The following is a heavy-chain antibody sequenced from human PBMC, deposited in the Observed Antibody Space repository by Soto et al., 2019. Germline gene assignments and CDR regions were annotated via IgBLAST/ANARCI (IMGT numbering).Heavy chain of an antibody. D-gene: IGHD1-26*01. Sequence: QVQLVQSGAEVKKPGASVRVSCTASGYTFTHHDVNWVRQAPGQGPEWMGWMNPKSGETGYAQIFQGRCKMTRDTSISTAYMELSSLRSGDTAIYFCARGIVGGSTRAFDVWGQGTKVTVSS. CDR3: ARGIVGGSTRAFDV. CDR1: GYTFTHHD. J-gene: IGHJ3*01. CDR2: MNPKSGET. V-gene: IGHV1-8*01.